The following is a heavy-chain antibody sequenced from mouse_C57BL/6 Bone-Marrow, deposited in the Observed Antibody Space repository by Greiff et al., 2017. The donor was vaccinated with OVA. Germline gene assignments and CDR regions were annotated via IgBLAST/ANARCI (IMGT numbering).Heavy chain of an antibody. D-gene: IGHD2-1*01. CDR2: ISSGGDYI. V-gene: IGHV5-9-1*02. CDR3: TRADGNYLYYAMDY. Sequence: EVKLVESGEGLVKPGGSLKLSCAASGFTFSSYAMSWVRQTPEKRLEWVAYISSGGDYIYYADTVKGRFTISRDNARNTLYLQMSSLKSEDTAMYYCTRADGNYLYYAMDYWGQGTSVTVSS. J-gene: IGHJ4*01. CDR1: GFTFSSYA.